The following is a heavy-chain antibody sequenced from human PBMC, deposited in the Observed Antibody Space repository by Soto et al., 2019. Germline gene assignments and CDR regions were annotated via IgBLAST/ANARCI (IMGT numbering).Heavy chain of an antibody. D-gene: IGHD3-10*01. J-gene: IGHJ6*02. CDR1: GGSISSGGYS. CDR2: IYHSGST. V-gene: IGHV4-30-2*01. CDR3: AREGATWFRPYYYGMDV. Sequence: SETLSLTCAVAGGSISSGGYSWSWIRQPPGKGLEWIGYIYHSGSTYYNPSLKSRVTISVDRSKNQFSLKLSSVTAADTAVYYCAREGATWFRPYYYGMDVWGQGTTVTVSS.